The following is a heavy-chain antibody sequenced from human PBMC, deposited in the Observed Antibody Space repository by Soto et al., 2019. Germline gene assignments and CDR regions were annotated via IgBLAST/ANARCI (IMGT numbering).Heavy chain of an antibody. CDR2: IYYSGST. D-gene: IGHD4-17*01. Sequence: QLQLQESGPGLVKPSETLSLTCTVSGGSISSSSYYWGWIRQPPGKGLEWIGSIYYSGSTYYNPSLKSRVTISVDTSKNQFSLKLSSVTAADTAVYYCAATVTTWDWYFDLWGRGTLVTVSS. V-gene: IGHV4-39*01. CDR3: AATVTTWDWYFDL. CDR1: GGSISSSSYY. J-gene: IGHJ2*01.